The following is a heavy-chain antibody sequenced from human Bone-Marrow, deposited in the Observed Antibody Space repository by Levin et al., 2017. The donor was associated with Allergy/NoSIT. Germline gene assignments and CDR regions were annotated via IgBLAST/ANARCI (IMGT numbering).Heavy chain of an antibody. CDR1: GGSFSGYY. V-gene: IGHV4-34*01. D-gene: IGHD6-6*01. CDR3: ARGYRAQGGSSFLYYFDY. CDR2: INHSGST. Sequence: SETLSLTCAVYGGSFSGYYWSWIRQPPGKGLEWIGEINHSGSTNYNPSLKSRVTISVDTSKNQFSLKLSSVTAADTAVYYCARGYRAQGGSSFLYYFDYWGQGTLVTVSS. J-gene: IGHJ4*02.